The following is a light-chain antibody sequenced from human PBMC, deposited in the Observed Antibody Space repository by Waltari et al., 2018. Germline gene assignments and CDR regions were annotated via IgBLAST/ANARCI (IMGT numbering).Light chain of an antibody. J-gene: IGKJ4*01. CDR3: QQANSFPLT. V-gene: IGKV1-12*01. Sequence: DIQMTQSPSSVSASVGDRVTVTCRASQDVGSWLAWYQQKPGKAPKLLIYGASSLQSGLPSRFSGSGSGTDFTLTISSLQPEDFATYFCQQANSFPLTFGGGTKIEIK. CDR2: GAS. CDR1: QDVGSW.